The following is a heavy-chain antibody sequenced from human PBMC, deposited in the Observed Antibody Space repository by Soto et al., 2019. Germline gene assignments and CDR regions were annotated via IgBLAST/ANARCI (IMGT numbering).Heavy chain of an antibody. CDR2: ISSSSSYT. V-gene: IGHV3-11*06. CDR3: ARAVGTIGYCSSTSCYGFDY. D-gene: IGHD2-2*01. Sequence: LRLSCAASGFTFSDYYMSWIRQAPGKGLEWVSYISSSSSYTNYADSVKGRFTISRDNAKNSLYLQMNSLRAEDTAVYYCARAVGTIGYCSSTSCYGFDYWGQGTLVTVSS. CDR1: GFTFSDYY. J-gene: IGHJ4*02.